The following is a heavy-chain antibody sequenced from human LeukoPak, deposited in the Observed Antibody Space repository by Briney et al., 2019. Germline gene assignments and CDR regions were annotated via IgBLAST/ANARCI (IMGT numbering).Heavy chain of an antibody. CDR1: GGSIISYY. V-gene: IGHV4-59*01. J-gene: IGHJ6*04. CDR3: ARDAGDTMDLYGMDV. D-gene: IGHD3-10*01. CDR2: IYYSGST. Sequence: SETLSLTCTVPGGSIISYYWSWIRQPPGKGLEWIGYIYYSGSTNYNPSLKSRVTISVDTSKNQFSLKLSSVTAADTAVYYCARDAGDTMDLYGMDVWGKGTTVTVSS.